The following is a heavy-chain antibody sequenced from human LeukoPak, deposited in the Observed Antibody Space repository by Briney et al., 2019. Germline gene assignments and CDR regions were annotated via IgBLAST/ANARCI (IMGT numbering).Heavy chain of an antibody. CDR1: GGTFSSYA. J-gene: IGHJ4*02. CDR3: ARDGRAGGYNSGTFDY. Sequence: ASVKVSCKASGGTFSSYAISWVRQPPGQGLEWMGGIIPIFGTANYAQKFQGRVTITTDESTSTAYMELSSLRSEDTAVYYCARDGRAGGYNSGTFDYWGRGTLVTVSS. D-gene: IGHD5-24*01. CDR2: IIPIFGTA. V-gene: IGHV1-69*05.